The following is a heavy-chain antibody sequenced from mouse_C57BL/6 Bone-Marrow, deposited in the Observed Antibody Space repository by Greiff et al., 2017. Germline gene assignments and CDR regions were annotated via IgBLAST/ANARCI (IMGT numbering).Heavy chain of an antibody. CDR3: AREDGSGPSPAY. Sequence: QVQLKQPGAELVRPGSSVKLSCKASGYTFTSYWMHWVKQRPIQGLEWIGNIDPSDSETHYNQKFKDKATLTVDKSSSTAYMQLSSLTSEDSAVYNGAREDGSGPSPAYWGQGTLVTVSA. D-gene: IGHD3-2*02. CDR2: IDPSDSET. CDR1: GYTFTSYW. V-gene: IGHV1-52*01. J-gene: IGHJ3*01.